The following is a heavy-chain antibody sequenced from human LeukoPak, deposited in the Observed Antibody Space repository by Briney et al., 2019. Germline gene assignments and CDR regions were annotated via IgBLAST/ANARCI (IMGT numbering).Heavy chain of an antibody. CDR2: INHSGST. J-gene: IGHJ3*02. CDR3: ARGSDIVVVVAATPHGAFDI. Sequence: PSETLSLTCAVYGGSFSGYYWSWIRQPPGKGLEWIGEINHSGSTNYNPSLKSRVTISVDTSKNQFSLKLSSVTAADTAVYYCARGSDIVVVVAATPHGAFDIWGQGTMVTLSS. CDR1: GGSFSGYY. D-gene: IGHD2-15*01. V-gene: IGHV4-34*01.